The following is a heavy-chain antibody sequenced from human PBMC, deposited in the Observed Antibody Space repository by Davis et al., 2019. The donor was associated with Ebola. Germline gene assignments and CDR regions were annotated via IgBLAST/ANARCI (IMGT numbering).Heavy chain of an antibody. CDR2: ISDSGSTT. CDR1: GFPFSTYT. Sequence: GGSLRLSCSTSGFPFSTYTMNWVRQAPGKGLEWISYISDSGSTTYYTDSVKGRSTISRDNAKNTLYLQMNSLRAEDTAVYYCARVTLGYCTVWGQGTLVTVSS. J-gene: IGHJ4*02. CDR3: ARVTLGYCTV. D-gene: IGHD2-8*02. V-gene: IGHV3-48*04.